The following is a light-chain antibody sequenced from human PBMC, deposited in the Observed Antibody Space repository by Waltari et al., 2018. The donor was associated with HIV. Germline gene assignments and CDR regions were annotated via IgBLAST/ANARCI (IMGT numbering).Light chain of an antibody. J-gene: IGKJ1*01. CDR2: KAS. CDR3: QQYNSYPT. Sequence: DIQITQSPSTLSASVGDRVTITCRASQSISTWLAWYQQKPGKAPKLLIYKASSLKSGVPSRFSGSGSGTEFTLTISSLQPDDFATFYCQQYNSYPTFGQGTKVEIK. CDR1: QSISTW. V-gene: IGKV1-5*03.